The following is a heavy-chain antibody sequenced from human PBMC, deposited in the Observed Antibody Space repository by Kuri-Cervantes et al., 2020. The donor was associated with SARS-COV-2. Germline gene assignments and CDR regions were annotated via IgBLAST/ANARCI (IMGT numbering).Heavy chain of an antibody. Sequence: GGSLRLSCAASGFKFSRTDMHWVRQAPGKGLEWVAFISYDGNNKKCIASGKGPFTISRDNSQNKLYLQMRSLRPEDTAMYYCAKDGAGAHDFWGQGTLVTVSS. D-gene: IGHD4/OR15-4a*01. CDR3: AKDGAGAHDF. CDR2: ISYDGNNK. CDR1: GFKFSRTD. J-gene: IGHJ4*02. V-gene: IGHV3-30*18.